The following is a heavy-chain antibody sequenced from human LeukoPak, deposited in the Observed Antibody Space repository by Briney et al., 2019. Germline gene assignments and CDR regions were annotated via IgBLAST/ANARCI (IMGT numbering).Heavy chain of an antibody. Sequence: GGSLRLSCAASGFTFRGYSMTWVRQAPGKGLEWVSYISSSSTTIYYADSVKGRFTISRDNAKNSLYLQMNSLRAEDTAVYYCARGGGAYCSSTSCLDYWGQGTLVTVSS. D-gene: IGHD2-2*01. V-gene: IGHV3-48*01. J-gene: IGHJ4*02. CDR1: GFTFRGYS. CDR3: ARGGGAYCSSTSCLDY. CDR2: ISSSSTTI.